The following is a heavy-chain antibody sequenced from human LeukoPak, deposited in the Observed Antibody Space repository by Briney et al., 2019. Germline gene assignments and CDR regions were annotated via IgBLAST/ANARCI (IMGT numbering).Heavy chain of an antibody. D-gene: IGHD5-24*01. CDR2: IIPIFGTA. Sequence: ASVKVSCKASGGTFSSYAISWVRQAPGQGLEWMGGIIPIFGTANYAQKFQGRVTITADESTSTAYMELSSLRSEDTAVYYCAREGGLDGYNSYFDYWGQGTRVIVSS. CDR1: GGTFSSYA. V-gene: IGHV1-69*13. CDR3: AREGGLDGYNSYFDY. J-gene: IGHJ4*02.